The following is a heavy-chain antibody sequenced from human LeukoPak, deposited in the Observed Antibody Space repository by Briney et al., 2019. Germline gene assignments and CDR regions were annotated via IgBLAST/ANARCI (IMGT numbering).Heavy chain of an antibody. V-gene: IGHV1-18*01. CDR1: GYPFTSYY. CDR3: ARDGLSYSDPNNWFDP. D-gene: IGHD3-16*01. J-gene: IGHJ5*02. CDR2: ISAYNGDT. Sequence: ASVKVSCKASGYPFTSYYISWVRQVPGQGLELMGWISAYNGDTNYAQSFQGRVTMTTDTSTDKAYMELLSLRSDDTAVYYCARDGLSYSDPNNWFDPWGQGTLVTVSS.